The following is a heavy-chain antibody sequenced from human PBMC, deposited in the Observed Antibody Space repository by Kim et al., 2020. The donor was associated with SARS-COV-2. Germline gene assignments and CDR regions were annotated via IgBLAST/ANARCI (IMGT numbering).Heavy chain of an antibody. CDR2: IIPIFGTA. J-gene: IGHJ4*02. D-gene: IGHD3-10*01. V-gene: IGHV1-69*06. Sequence: SVKVSCKASGGTFSSYAISWVRQAPGQGLEWMGGIIPIFGTANYAQKFQGRVTITADKSTSTAYMELSSLRSEDTAVYYCARVFPYYGSGSYFDYWGQGTLVTVSS. CDR3: ARVFPYYGSGSYFDY. CDR1: GGTFSSYA.